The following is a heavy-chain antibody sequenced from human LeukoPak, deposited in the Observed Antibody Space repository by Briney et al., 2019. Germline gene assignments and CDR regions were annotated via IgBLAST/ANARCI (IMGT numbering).Heavy chain of an antibody. CDR1: GFTFSSYA. Sequence: AGGSLILSCAASGFTFSSYAMSWVRQAPGKGLEWVSVISGNGGRTYYADSVKGRFTISRDNSKNTLYLQMNGLRAEDTAVYYCAKVRDLDTVLGRFDNWGQGTLVTVSS. CDR2: ISGNGGRT. V-gene: IGHV3-23*01. CDR3: AKVRDLDTVLGRFDN. J-gene: IGHJ5*02. D-gene: IGHD5-18*01.